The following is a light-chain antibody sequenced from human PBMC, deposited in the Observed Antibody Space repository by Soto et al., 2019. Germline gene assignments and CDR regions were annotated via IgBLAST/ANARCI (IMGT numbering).Light chain of an antibody. Sequence: QYALTQPPSASGSPGQSVTISCTGTSSDVGAYNYVSWYQQHPGKAPKLMIYEVSKRPSGVPDRFSGSKSGNTASLTVSGLQAADETDYYCSSYAGSNTYVFGTGTKVTVL. CDR1: SSDVGAYNY. CDR2: EVS. V-gene: IGLV2-8*01. CDR3: SSYAGSNTYV. J-gene: IGLJ1*01.